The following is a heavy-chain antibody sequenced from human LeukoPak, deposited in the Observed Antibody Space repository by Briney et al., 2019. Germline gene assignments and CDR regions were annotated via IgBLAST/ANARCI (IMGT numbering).Heavy chain of an antibody. CDR1: GGTLSNYA. Sequence: SVKVSCKASGGTLSNYAINWVRQAPGQGLEWMGRIIPILDTTNYAQKFQGRVTIITDESTSTAYMELITLRSGDTAVYYCAGESFSRRAGITMVRGVITYWGQGTLVSVSS. CDR2: IIPILDTT. V-gene: IGHV1-69*11. J-gene: IGHJ4*02. CDR3: AGESFSRRAGITMVRGVITY. D-gene: IGHD3-10*01.